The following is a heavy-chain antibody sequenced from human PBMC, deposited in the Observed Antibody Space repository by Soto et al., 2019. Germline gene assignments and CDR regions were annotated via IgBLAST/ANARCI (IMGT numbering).Heavy chain of an antibody. CDR3: TRDASRYSSGRGWFDH. CDR2: ISSNSAYI. J-gene: IGHJ5*02. V-gene: IGHV3-21*01. CDR1: GFTFRSFT. Sequence: GGSLRLSCAASGFTFRSFTMNWVRQAPGKGLEWVSPISSNSAYIYYTDAVRGRFTVSRDNAKNSLHLQMNSLTAEDTAVYYCTRDASRYSSGRGWFDHWRQGTLVTVSS. D-gene: IGHD6-25*01.